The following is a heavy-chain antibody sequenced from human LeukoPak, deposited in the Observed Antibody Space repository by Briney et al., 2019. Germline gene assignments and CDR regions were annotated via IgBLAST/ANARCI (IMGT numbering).Heavy chain of an antibody. Sequence: PGGSLRLSCAASGFTFSSYAMSWVRQAPGKGLEWVSAISDSGGSTYYADSVKGRFTISRDNSKNTLYLQMNGLRAEDTAVYYCAKFSLIGAAALIRGNWFDPWGQGTLVTVSS. J-gene: IGHJ5*02. D-gene: IGHD6-13*01. CDR1: GFTFSSYA. CDR3: AKFSLIGAAALIRGNWFDP. V-gene: IGHV3-23*01. CDR2: ISDSGGST.